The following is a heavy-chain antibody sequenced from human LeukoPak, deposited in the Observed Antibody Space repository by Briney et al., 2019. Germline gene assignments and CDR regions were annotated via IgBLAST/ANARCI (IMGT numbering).Heavy chain of an antibody. D-gene: IGHD1-1*01. CDR3: ARDARGRYNWNDVGLQFRPGDY. CDR1: EFPFGSNL. J-gene: IGHJ4*02. V-gene: IGHV3-7*05. CDR2: IKPDGSEK. Sequence: PGGSLRLSCAASEFPFGSNLMSWVRQAPGKGLEWVAIIKPDGSEKYYVDSLKGRFIISRDNAQNSLYLQMNSLRVEDTAVYYCARDARGRYNWNDVGLQFRPGDYWGQGTLVTVSS.